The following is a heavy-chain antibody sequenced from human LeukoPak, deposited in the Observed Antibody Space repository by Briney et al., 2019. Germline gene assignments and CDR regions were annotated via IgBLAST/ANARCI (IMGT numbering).Heavy chain of an antibody. Sequence: PSETLSLTCAVYGGSFSTYYWSWIRQPPGKGLEWIGEINQSGSTIYNPSLKSRVTISVDTSKNEFSLNLSSVTAADTAVYYCARRRYSSSWFLGGWGQGTLVTVSS. D-gene: IGHD6-13*01. CDR1: GGSFSTYY. V-gene: IGHV4-34*01. CDR3: ARRRYSSSWFLGG. CDR2: INQSGST. J-gene: IGHJ4*02.